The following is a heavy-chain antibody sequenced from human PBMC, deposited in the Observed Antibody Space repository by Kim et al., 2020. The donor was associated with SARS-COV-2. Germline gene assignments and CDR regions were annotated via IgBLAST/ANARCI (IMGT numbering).Heavy chain of an antibody. CDR1: GGSFSGYY. CDR3: AREGPYTAMARARVDY. J-gene: IGHJ4*02. CDR2: INHSGST. D-gene: IGHD5-18*01. Sequence: SETLSLTCAVYGGSFSGYYWSWIRQPPGKGLEWIGEINHSGSTNYNPSLKSRVTISVDTSKNQFSLKLSSVTAADTAVYYCAREGPYTAMARARVDYWGQGTLVTVSS. V-gene: IGHV4-34*01.